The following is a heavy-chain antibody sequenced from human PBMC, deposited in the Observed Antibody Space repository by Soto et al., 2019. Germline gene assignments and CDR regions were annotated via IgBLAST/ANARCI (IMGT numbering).Heavy chain of an antibody. CDR3: ARGGYNYVKP. CDR1: GGSISSGGFY. D-gene: IGHD5-18*01. V-gene: IGHV4-31*03. CDR2: IYYSGST. J-gene: IGHJ4*02. Sequence: SETLSLTCTVSGGSISSGGFYWNWIRQHPGKGLEWIGYIYYSGSTYYNPSLKSRVTISVDTSKNQFSLKLSSVTAADTAVYYCARGGYNYVKPWGQGTLVTVSS.